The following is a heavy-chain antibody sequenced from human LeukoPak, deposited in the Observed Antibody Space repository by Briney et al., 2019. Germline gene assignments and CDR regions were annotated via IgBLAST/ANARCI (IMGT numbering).Heavy chain of an antibody. CDR3: AGTVELLPDY. Sequence: GGSLTLSCAASGFSVSSNYMSWVRQAPGKGLEWVSYISSSSDTIYYADSMKGRFTISRDNAKNSLYLQMNSLRAEDTAVYYCAGTVELLPDYWGQGTLVTVSS. J-gene: IGHJ4*02. D-gene: IGHD1-26*01. CDR1: GFSVSSNY. CDR2: ISSSSDTI. V-gene: IGHV3-48*04.